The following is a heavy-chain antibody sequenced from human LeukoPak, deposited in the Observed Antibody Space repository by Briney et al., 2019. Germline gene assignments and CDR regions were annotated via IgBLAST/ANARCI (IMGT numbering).Heavy chain of an antibody. D-gene: IGHD6-19*01. J-gene: IGHJ6*02. Sequence: AGGSLRLSCAASGFTFSDYTMNWVRQAPGKGLEWVSSISSNSTYIYYSDQVKGRFTISRDKAKNSLYLQMHSLRADDTAVYYCARVETSCWSNYYSGLDVWGQGTTVTVSS. CDR1: GFTFSDYT. CDR3: ARVETSCWSNYYSGLDV. V-gene: IGHV3-21*01. CDR2: ISSNSTYI.